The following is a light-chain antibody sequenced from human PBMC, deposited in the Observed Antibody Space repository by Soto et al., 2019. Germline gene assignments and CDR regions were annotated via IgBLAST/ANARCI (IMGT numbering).Light chain of an antibody. Sequence: QSALTQPASVSGSPGQSITISCTGNSSDVGGYNYVSWYQQHPGKAPKLMIYDVSNRPSGVSNRFSGSKSGNTASLTISGLQAGDEADYYCSSYTSSSTLYVFGTGTKLTVL. CDR2: DVS. J-gene: IGLJ1*01. V-gene: IGLV2-14*01. CDR3: SSYTSSSTLYV. CDR1: SSDVGGYNY.